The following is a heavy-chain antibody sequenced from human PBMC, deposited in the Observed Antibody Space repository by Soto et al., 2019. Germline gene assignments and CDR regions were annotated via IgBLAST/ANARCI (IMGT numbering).Heavy chain of an antibody. CDR1: GGSFSNDY. CDR2: IFHTGIT. Sequence: PSETLSLTCFISGGSFSNDYWTWIRQSPGKGLEWIGYIFHTGITDYNPSVKSRVTISIDKSRNLISLNLTSVTAADTAVYYCARDRYFYDSRGYYRTLDSWGQGTLVTVS. J-gene: IGHJ5*01. V-gene: IGHV4-59*01. D-gene: IGHD3-22*01. CDR3: ARDRYFYDSRGYYRTLDS.